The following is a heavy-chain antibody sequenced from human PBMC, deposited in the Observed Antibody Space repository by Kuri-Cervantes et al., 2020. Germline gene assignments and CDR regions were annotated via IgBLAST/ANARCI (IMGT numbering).Heavy chain of an antibody. J-gene: IGHJ6*02. D-gene: IGHD3-10*01. CDR3: AKDGGYYYGSGTPPHPSTYYYYGMDV. V-gene: IGHV4-4*07. CDR1: GGSISSYY. Sequence: GSLRLSCTVSGGSISSYYWSWIRQPAGKGLEWIGRIYTSGSTNYNPSLKSRVTMSVDTSKNQFSLKLSSVTAADTAVYYCAKDGGYYYGSGTPPHPSTYYYYGMDVWGQGTTVTVSS. CDR2: IYTSGST.